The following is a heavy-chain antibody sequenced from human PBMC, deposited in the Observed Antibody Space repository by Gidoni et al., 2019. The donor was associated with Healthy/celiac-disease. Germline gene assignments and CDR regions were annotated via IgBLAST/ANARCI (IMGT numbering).Heavy chain of an antibody. Sequence: QVQLVQSGAEVKKPGASVKVSCKASGSPLPSYALNWVRQATGQGLEWMGWMNPKSGNTGYAQKFQGRVTMTRNTSISTAYMELSSLRSEDTAVYYCARASARYYYGSGNYYYYGMDVWCQGTTVTVSS. V-gene: IGHV1-8*01. CDR1: GSPLPSYA. J-gene: IGHJ6*02. D-gene: IGHD3-10*01. CDR2: MNPKSGNT. CDR3: ARASARYYYGSGNYYYYGMDV.